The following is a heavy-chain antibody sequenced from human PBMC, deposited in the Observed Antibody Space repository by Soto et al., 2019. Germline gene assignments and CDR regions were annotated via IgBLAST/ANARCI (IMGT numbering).Heavy chain of an antibody. CDR2: ISGSGGST. CDR3: AKGSLFGVVPYYYYMDV. D-gene: IGHD3-3*01. CDR1: GFTFSSYA. V-gene: IGHV3-23*01. J-gene: IGHJ6*03. Sequence: GGSLRLSCAASGFTFSSYAMSWVRQAPGKGLEWVSAISGSGGSTYYADSVKGRFTISRDNSKNTLYLQMNSLRAEDTAVYYCAKGSLFGVVPYYYYMDVWGKGTTVTVSS.